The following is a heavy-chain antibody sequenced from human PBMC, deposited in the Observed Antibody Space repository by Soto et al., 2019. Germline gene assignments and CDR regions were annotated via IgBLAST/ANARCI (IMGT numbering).Heavy chain of an antibody. V-gene: IGHV1-69*06. D-gene: IGHD2-2*01. J-gene: IGHJ6*01. CDR2: GIPIIGTA. CDR1: GGTFSSYA. CDR3: ARAVVPAAIAYYSYGMDV. Sequence: QVQLVQSGAEVKKPGSSVKVSCKASGGTFSSYAISWVRQAPGQGREWMGGGIPIIGTANYAQKFQGRVTITADKSESTGYMELSSLRSEDTAVYYCARAVVPAAIAYYSYGMDVWGQGTTVTVSS.